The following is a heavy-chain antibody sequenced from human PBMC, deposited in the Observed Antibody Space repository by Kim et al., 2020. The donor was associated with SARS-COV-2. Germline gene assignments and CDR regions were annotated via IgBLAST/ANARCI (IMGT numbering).Heavy chain of an antibody. CDR2: IKEDGSEK. CDR1: GFTFSSHW. V-gene: IGHV3-7*01. Sequence: GGSLRLSCAASGFTFSSHWMTWVRQAPGKGLEWVANIKEDGSEKYHVDSVKGRFTISRDNAKNSLYLQMNSLRAEDTAVYYCARDPGAFNIWGQGTLVT. J-gene: IGHJ3*02. CDR3: ARDPGAFNI.